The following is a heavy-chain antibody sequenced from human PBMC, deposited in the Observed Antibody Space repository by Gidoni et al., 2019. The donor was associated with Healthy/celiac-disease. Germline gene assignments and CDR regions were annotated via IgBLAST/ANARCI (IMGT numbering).Heavy chain of an antibody. D-gene: IGHD3-10*01. CDR2: INHSGST. Sequence: QVQLQQWGAGLLKPSETLSLTCAVYVGSFSGYYWSWIRQPPGKGLEWIGEINHSGSTNYNPSLKSRVTISVDTSKNQFSRKLSSVTAADTAVYYCARVRSLLLWFGEFDYWGQGTLVTVSS. V-gene: IGHV4-34*01. CDR3: ARVRSLLLWFGEFDY. CDR1: VGSFSGYY. J-gene: IGHJ4*02.